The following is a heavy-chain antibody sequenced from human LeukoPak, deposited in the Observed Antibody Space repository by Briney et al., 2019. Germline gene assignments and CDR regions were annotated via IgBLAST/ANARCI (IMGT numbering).Heavy chain of an antibody. CDR1: GGSFSGYY. CDR3: AGTMVRGVITDAFDI. CDR2: INHSGST. D-gene: IGHD3-10*01. Sequence: SETLSLTCAVYGGSFSGYYWSWIRQPPGKGLEWIGEINHSGSTNYNPSLKSRVTISVDTSKNQFSLKLSSVTAADTAVYYCAGTMVRGVITDAFDIWGQGTMVTVSS. J-gene: IGHJ3*02. V-gene: IGHV4-34*01.